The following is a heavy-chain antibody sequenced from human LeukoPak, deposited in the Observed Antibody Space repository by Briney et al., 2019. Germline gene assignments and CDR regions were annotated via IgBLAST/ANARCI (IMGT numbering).Heavy chain of an antibody. D-gene: IGHD3-10*01. CDR2: IYHSGST. CDR3: ARDIGGVRSFFDY. CDR1: GGSISSGGYY. V-gene: IGHV4-30-2*01. J-gene: IGHJ4*02. Sequence: PSQTLSLTCTVSGGSISSGGYYWSWIRQPPGKGLEWIGYIYHSGSTNYNPSLKSRVTISVDTSKNQFSLKLNSVTAADTAVYYCARDIGGVRSFFDYWGQGTLVTVSS.